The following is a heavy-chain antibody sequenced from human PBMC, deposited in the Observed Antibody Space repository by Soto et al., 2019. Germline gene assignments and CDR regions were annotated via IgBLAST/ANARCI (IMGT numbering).Heavy chain of an antibody. J-gene: IGHJ4*02. V-gene: IGHV2-5*02. CDR1: GFSLITSGVG. CDR3: AHIFGELNFDY. D-gene: IGHD3-10*01. CDR2: IYGDDDK. Sequence: QITLKESGPTLVKPTQTLTLTCTFSGFSLITSGVGVGWIRQPPGKALEWLALIYGDDDKRYSPSLKSRLTITKDPSQNQVVLTMPNMAPVDPATYYCAHIFGELNFDYWGQGTLVTVSS.